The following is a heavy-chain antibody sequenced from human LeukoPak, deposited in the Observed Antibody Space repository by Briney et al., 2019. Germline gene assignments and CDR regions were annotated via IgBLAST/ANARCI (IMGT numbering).Heavy chain of an antibody. D-gene: IGHD2-2*01. CDR2: ISSSSSTL. V-gene: IGHV3-48*01. CDR3: ARGRGYCSSTSCPLDRDAFDI. J-gene: IGHJ3*02. CDR1: GFTFSSYS. Sequence: GGSLRLSCAASGFTFSSYSMNWVSQAPGKGLEWVSYISSSSSTLYYADSVKGRFTISRDNAKNSLYLQMNSLRAEDTAVYYCARGRGYCSSTSCPLDRDAFDIWGQGTMVTVSS.